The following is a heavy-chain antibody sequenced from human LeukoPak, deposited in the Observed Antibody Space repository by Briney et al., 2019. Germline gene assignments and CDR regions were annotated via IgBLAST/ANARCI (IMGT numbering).Heavy chain of an antibody. Sequence: SETLSLTCAVYGGSFSGYYWSWIRQPPGKGLEWIGEINHSGSTNYNPSLKSRVTISVDTSKNQFSLKLSSVTAADTAVYYCARGPRRGGYGQYDYWGQGTLVTVSP. CDR1: GGSFSGYY. CDR3: ARGPRRGGYGQYDY. V-gene: IGHV4-34*01. J-gene: IGHJ4*02. CDR2: INHSGST. D-gene: IGHD5-24*01.